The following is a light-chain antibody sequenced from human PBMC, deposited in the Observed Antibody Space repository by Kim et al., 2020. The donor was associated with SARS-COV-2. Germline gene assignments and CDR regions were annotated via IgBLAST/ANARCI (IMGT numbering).Light chain of an antibody. V-gene: IGLV7-46*01. J-gene: IGLJ3*02. CDR3: LLSYSGLVV. CDR2: DTN. CDR1: TGTVTTTHF. Sequence: PEVSVTLTCGPSTGTVTTTHFPYCFQQRPCQAPSTLISDTNNKHPWTPARFSGSLLGGKAALTLSGARPEDVADYYCLLSYSGLVVFGGGTKLTVL.